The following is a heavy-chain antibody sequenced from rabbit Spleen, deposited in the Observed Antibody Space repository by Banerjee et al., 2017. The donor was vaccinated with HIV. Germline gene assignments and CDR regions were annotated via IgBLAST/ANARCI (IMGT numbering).Heavy chain of an antibody. J-gene: IGHJ6*01. CDR2: IDIGSSGFT. D-gene: IGHD8-1*01. CDR1: GFSFSGDSY. CDR3: ARDTGSSFSSYGMDL. V-gene: IGHV1S40*01. Sequence: QSLEESGGDLVKPGASLTLTCTASGFSFSGDSYMCWVRQAPGKGLEWIACIDIGSSGFTYFATWAKGRFTISKTSSTTVTLQMTSLTVADTATYFCARDTGSSFSSYGMDLWGPGTLVTVS.